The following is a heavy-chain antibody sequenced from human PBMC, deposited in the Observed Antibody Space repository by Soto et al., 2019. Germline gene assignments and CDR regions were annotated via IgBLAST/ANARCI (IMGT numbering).Heavy chain of an antibody. CDR3: ARDFLVVAPYNWFDP. D-gene: IGHD2-15*01. Sequence: GSLRLSCAASGFTFSSYGMHWVRQAPGKGLEWVAVIWYDGSNKYYADSVKGRFTISRDNSKNTLYLQMNSLRAEDTAVYYCARDFLVVAPYNWFDPWGQGTLVTVSS. CDR2: IWYDGSNK. V-gene: IGHV3-33*01. J-gene: IGHJ5*02. CDR1: GFTFSSYG.